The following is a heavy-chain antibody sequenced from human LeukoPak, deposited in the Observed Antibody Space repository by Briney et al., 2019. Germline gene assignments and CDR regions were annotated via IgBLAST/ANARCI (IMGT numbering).Heavy chain of an antibody. Sequence: GESLKISCKGSGYSFTSYWIGWVRQMPGKGLEWMGIIYPGDSDTRYSPSFQGQVTISADKSISTAYLQWSSLKASDTAMYYCARVLLTMVRGVIITDWFDPWGQGTLVTVSS. V-gene: IGHV5-51*01. CDR1: GYSFTSYW. J-gene: IGHJ5*02. D-gene: IGHD3-10*01. CDR3: ARVLLTMVRGVIITDWFDP. CDR2: IYPGDSDT.